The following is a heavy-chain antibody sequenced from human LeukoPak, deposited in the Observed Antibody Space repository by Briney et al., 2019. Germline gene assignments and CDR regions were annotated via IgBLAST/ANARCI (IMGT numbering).Heavy chain of an antibody. V-gene: IGHV5-51*01. CDR3: ARQRGTYCSGGSCSDGNYFDY. D-gene: IGHD2-15*01. CDR2: IYPGDSDT. Sequence: GESLKISCKGSGYSFTSSWIGWVRQMPGRGLEWMGIIYPGDSDTRYSPSFQGQVTISADKSSSTAYLQWSSLKASDTAMYYCARQRGTYCSGGSCSDGNYFDYWGQGTLVTVSS. CDR1: GYSFTSSW. J-gene: IGHJ4*02.